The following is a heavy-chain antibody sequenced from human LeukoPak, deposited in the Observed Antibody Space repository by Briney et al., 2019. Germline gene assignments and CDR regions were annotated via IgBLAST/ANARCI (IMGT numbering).Heavy chain of an antibody. CDR3: ARVAVAGRRDWFDP. Sequence: GGSLRLSCAASGFTFSSYSMNWVRQAPGKGLEWVSYISSSSSTIYYADSVKGRFTISRDNAKNSLYLQMNSLRAEDTAVYYCARVAVAGRRDWFDPRGQGTLVTVSS. V-gene: IGHV3-48*01. J-gene: IGHJ5*02. CDR1: GFTFSSYS. CDR2: ISSSSSTI. D-gene: IGHD6-19*01.